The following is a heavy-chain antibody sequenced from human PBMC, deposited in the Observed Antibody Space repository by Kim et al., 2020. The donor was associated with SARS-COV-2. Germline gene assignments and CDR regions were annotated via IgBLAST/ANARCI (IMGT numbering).Heavy chain of an antibody. J-gene: IGHJ6*02. Sequence: SETLSLTCTVSGGSISSSSYYWGWIRQPPGKGLEWIGSIYYSGSTYYNPSLKSRVTISVDTSKNQFSLKLSSVTAADTAVYYCAREVRGVIIAPLDYYYYGMDVWGQGTTVTVSS. D-gene: IGHD3-10*01. V-gene: IGHV4-39*07. CDR3: AREVRGVIIAPLDYYYYGMDV. CDR1: GGSISSSSYY. CDR2: IYYSGST.